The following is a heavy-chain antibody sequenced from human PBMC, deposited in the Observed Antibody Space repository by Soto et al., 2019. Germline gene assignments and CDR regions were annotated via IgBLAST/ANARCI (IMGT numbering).Heavy chain of an antibody. CDR1: GGTFSNYG. CDR3: ARDGTLYDSSAYFYLY. V-gene: IGHV1-69*13. D-gene: IGHD3-22*01. CDR2: IIPIFGTA. J-gene: IGHJ4*02. Sequence: SVKVSGKASGGTFSNYGVNWVRQAPGQGLEWVGGIIPIFGTAKYAQKFQGRVTITADDSTRTAYMELSSLRSEDTAVYYCARDGTLYDSSAYFYLYWGQGTLVTVSS.